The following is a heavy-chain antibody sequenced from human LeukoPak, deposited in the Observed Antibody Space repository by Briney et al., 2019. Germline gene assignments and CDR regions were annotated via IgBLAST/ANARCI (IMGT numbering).Heavy chain of an antibody. CDR2: INAGNSHT. D-gene: IGHD2-21*01. CDR1: GYNFNNYA. J-gene: IGHJ4*02. Sequence: ASVKVSCKASGYNFNNYAIHWARQAPGQRFEWMGWINAGNSHTKYSQNFQGRITITRDSSASTVYMELSSLTSEDTAVYYCARGIWSARTVDYYLDYWGQGTLVTVSS. V-gene: IGHV1-3*01. CDR3: ARGIWSARTVDYYLDY.